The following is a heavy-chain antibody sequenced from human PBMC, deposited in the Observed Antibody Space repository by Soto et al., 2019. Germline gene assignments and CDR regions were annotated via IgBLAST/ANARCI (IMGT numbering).Heavy chain of an antibody. CDR1: GGSISSSSYY. D-gene: IGHD2-15*01. CDR2: IYYSGST. Sequence: SETLSLTCTVSGGSISSSSYYWGWIRQPPGKGLEWIGSIYYSGSTYYNPSLKSRVTISVDTSKNQFSLKLSSVTAADTAVYYCARHPLSCSGGSCYSNWFDPWGQGTLVTVSS. CDR3: ARHPLSCSGGSCYSNWFDP. J-gene: IGHJ5*02. V-gene: IGHV4-39*01.